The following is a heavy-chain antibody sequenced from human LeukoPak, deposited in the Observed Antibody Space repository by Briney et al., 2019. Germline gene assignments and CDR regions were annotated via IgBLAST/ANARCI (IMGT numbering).Heavy chain of an antibody. D-gene: IGHD2/OR15-2a*01. CDR2: INHDGTLR. V-gene: IGHV3-74*01. CDR1: GFTFSDYG. Sequence: GGSLRLSCAASGFTFSDYGMHWVRQAPGKGLVWVSHINHDGTLRNYADSVKGRFTIPRDFAKNTLYLQMNTLGAEDTAVYYCVRDVFSLGDSWGQGTLVTVSS. J-gene: IGHJ4*02. CDR3: VRDVFSLGDS.